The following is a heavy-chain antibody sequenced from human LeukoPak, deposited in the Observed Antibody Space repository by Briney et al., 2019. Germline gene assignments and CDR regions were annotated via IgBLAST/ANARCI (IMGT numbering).Heavy chain of an antibody. CDR1: GFTFSGYA. J-gene: IGHJ4*02. Sequence: GGSLRLSCAASGFTFSGYAMHWVRQAPGKGLEWVAVISYDGSNKYYADSVKGRFTISRDNSKNTLYLQMNSLRAEDTAVYYCARDRPSPYYYDSSGPQDYWGQGTLVTVSS. CDR3: ARDRPSPYYYDSSGPQDY. V-gene: IGHV3-30*04. CDR2: ISYDGSNK. D-gene: IGHD3-22*01.